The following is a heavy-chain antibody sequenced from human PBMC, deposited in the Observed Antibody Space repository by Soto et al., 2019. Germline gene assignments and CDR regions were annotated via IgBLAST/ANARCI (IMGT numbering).Heavy chain of an antibody. CDR3: VNARWRDGDHATLDAIEI. J-gene: IGHJ3*02. D-gene: IGHD4-17*01. CDR1: GFTFNRYA. V-gene: IGHV3-23*01. CDR2: ISGSGGST. Sequence: EVQLLESGGGLVQPGGSLRLSCAASGFTFNRYAMSWVRQAPGKGLEGVSSISGSGGSTYYADSVEGHFTISRDSSENTLYLQMNSLRGEDTAKYYCVNARWRDGDHATLDAIEIWGQGTMVTVSS.